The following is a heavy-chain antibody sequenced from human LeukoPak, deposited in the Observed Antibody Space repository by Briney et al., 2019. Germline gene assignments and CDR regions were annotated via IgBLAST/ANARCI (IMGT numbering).Heavy chain of an antibody. CDR2: IYYSGST. D-gene: IGHD4-17*01. J-gene: IGHJ2*01. CDR1: GGSFSGYY. Sequence: PSETLSLTCAVYGGSFSGYYWSWIRQPPGKGLEWIGYIYYSGSTNYNPSLKSRVTISVDTSKNQFSLKLSSVTAADTAVYYCARGLATVSVGWYFDLWGRGTLVTVSS. CDR3: ARGLATVSVGWYFDL. V-gene: IGHV4-59*01.